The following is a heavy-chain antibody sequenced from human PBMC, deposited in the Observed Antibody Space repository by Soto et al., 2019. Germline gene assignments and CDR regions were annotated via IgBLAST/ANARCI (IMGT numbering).Heavy chain of an antibody. V-gene: IGHV4-39*01. J-gene: IGHJ3*02. CDR2: VYYSGST. D-gene: IGHD3-22*01. CDR1: GGSTNSRSDY. Sequence: SETRSLTCTVSGGSTNSRSDYWGWIRQPPGKGLEWIGSVYYSGSTHDNPSLQSRVTISVDTSRNQFSLNLISVTAADTAVYFCASAKGYDSSGYYDAFDIWGQGTMVTVSS. CDR3: ASAKGYDSSGYYDAFDI.